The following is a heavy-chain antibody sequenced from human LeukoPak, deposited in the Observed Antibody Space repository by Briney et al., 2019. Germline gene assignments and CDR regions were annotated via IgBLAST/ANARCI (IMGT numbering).Heavy chain of an antibody. V-gene: IGHV3-23*01. D-gene: IGHD6-13*01. CDR1: GFTVSNNG. CDR3: TGHGSSSY. J-gene: IGHJ4*02. Sequence: GGALTLSCAASGFTVSNNGLSWFGPAPGKGLEWVSDISGSGGSTYYAHSVKGRFTVSRDNSKNTLYLQMNSLRAEDTAVYDATGHGSSSYWGQGTLVTVSS. CDR2: ISGSGGST.